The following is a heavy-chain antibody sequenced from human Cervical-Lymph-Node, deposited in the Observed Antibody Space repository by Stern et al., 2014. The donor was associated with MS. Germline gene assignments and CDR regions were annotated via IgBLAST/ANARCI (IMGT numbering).Heavy chain of an antibody. CDR3: ARVVAGIAVSGSYFDY. CDR1: GFTFDDYA. Sequence: EVQLLQSGGGLVQPGRSLRLSCAASGFTFDDYAMHWVRQAPGKGLEWVSRINWNSGTIGYADSVKGRFTISRDNAKNSLYLQMNSLRAEDTALYYCARVVAGIAVSGSYFDYWGQGTLVTVSS. J-gene: IGHJ4*02. D-gene: IGHD6-19*01. CDR2: INWNSGTI. V-gene: IGHV3-9*01.